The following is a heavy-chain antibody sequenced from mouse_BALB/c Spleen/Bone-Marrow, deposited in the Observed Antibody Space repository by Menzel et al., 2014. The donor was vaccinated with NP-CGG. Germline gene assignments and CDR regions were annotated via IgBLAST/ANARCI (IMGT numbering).Heavy chain of an antibody. V-gene: IGHV1-9*01. CDR3: ARCYYGSSYFAY. Sequence: QVQLKESGAELMKPGASVEISCKATGYTFSSYWIEWVKQRPGHGLEWIGEILPGSGSTNYNEKFKGKATFTADTSSNTAYMQLSSLTSEDSAVYYCARCYYGSSYFAYWGQGTLVTVSA. J-gene: IGHJ3*01. D-gene: IGHD1-1*01. CDR2: ILPGSGST. CDR1: GYTFSSYW.